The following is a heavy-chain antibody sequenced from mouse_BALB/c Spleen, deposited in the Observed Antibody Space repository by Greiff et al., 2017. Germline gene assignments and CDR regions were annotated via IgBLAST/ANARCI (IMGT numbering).Heavy chain of an antibody. CDR2: ISSGGST. V-gene: IGHV5-6-5*01. Sequence: EVQLVESGGGLVKPGGSLKLSCAASGFTFSSYAMSWVRQTPEKRLEWVASISSGGSTYYPDSVKGRFTISRDNARNILYLQMSSLRSEDTAMYYCARGRYNFDYWGQGTTLTVSS. CDR1: GFTFSSYA. J-gene: IGHJ2*01. D-gene: IGHD1-1*01. CDR3: ARGRYNFDY.